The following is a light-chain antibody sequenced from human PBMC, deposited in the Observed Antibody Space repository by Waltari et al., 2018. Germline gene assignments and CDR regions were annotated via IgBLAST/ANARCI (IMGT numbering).Light chain of an antibody. J-gene: IGKJ1*01. CDR2: GAS. CDR3: QHYVRLPVT. CDR1: QNVSST. Sequence: IVLTQSQCTLSLSPGERATISCRDSQNVSSTLAWYQQKPGQAPRLLIYGASTRAAGIPDRVSGSGSGTDFSLTISRLEPDDFAVYYCQHYVRLPVTFGQGTKVEIK. V-gene: IGKV3-20*01.